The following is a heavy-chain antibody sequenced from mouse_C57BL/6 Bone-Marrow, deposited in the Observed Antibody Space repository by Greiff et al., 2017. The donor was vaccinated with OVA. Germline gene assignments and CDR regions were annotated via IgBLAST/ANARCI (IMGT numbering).Heavy chain of an antibody. Sequence: VKLVESGAELARPGASVKLSCKASGYTFTSYGISWVKQRTGPGLEWIGEIYPRSGNTYYNEKFKGKATLTADKSSSTAYMELRSLTSEDSAVYFCAWYYGYFDYWGQGTTLTVSS. J-gene: IGHJ2*01. CDR2: IYPRSGNT. D-gene: IGHD1-1*01. V-gene: IGHV1-81*01. CDR1: GYTFTSYG. CDR3: AWYYGYFDY.